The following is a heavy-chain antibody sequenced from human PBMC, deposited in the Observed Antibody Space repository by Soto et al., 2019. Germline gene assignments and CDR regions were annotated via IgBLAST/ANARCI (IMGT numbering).Heavy chain of an antibody. J-gene: IGHJ6*02. CDR2: IYHNGSP. V-gene: IGHV4-30-2*01. CDR1: GGSMSSGGYS. Sequence: SETLSLTCAVSGGSMSSGGYSWSWIRQPPGKGLEWIGYIYHNGSPYYNPSLKSRVTISVDRSKNQFSLKLNSVTAADTAVYYCARVPDVWGQGTTVTV. CDR3: ARVPDV.